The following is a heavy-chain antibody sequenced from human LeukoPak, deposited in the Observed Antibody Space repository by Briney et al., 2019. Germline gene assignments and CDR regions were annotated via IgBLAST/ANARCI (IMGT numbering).Heavy chain of an antibody. CDR2: ISGGGDET. D-gene: IGHD3-10*01. J-gene: IGHJ4*02. CDR3: GGRYGLGSFYDY. CDR1: GFTFSSYA. Sequence: GGSLRLSCAASGFTFSSYAMSWVRQAPGKGLEWVSSISGGGDETYYADSVKGRFTISRDNFRNTLYLQMNSLRAEDTALYYCGGRYGLGSFYDYWGQGTLVTVS. V-gene: IGHV3-23*01.